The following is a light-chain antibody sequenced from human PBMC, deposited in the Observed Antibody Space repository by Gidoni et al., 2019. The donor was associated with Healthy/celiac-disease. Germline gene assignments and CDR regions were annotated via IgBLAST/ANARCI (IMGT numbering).Light chain of an antibody. Sequence: DIQLTQSPSFLSASVGDRVTITCRASQGISSYLAWYQQKPGKAPKLLIYAASTLQSGVPSRFSGSGSGTEFTLTISSLQPEDFATYYCQQLNSYLFFXPXTKVDIK. CDR3: QQLNSYLF. J-gene: IGKJ3*01. CDR2: AAS. V-gene: IGKV1-9*01. CDR1: QGISSY.